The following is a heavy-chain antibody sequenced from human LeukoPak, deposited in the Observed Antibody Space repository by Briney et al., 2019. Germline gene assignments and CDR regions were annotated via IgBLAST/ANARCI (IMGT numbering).Heavy chain of an antibody. CDR3: ATWAFYHSLDV. D-gene: IGHD1-26*01. Sequence: GGSLRLSCAASGFTLGAFAMPGVRQAPGKGLGGVSLIDKDGRSTYYADSVKGRFTISRDNSKNSLYLQMNSLRTEDTALYYCATWAFYHSLDVWGQGTTVTVSS. CDR2: IDKDGRST. J-gene: IGHJ6*02. CDR1: GFTLGAFA. V-gene: IGHV3-43*02.